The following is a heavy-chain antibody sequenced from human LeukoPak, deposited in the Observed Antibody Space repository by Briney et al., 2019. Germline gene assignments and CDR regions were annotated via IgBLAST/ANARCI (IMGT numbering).Heavy chain of an antibody. D-gene: IGHD6-13*01. V-gene: IGHV4-61*02. J-gene: IGHJ5*02. Sequence: SETLSLTCTVSGGSISSGSYYWSWIRQPAGKGLEWIGRIYTSGSTNYNPSLKSRVTISVDTSKNQFSLKLSSVAAADTAVYYCARLLIAAAGTGWFDPWGQGTLVTVSS. CDR1: GGSISSGSYY. CDR3: ARLLIAAAGTGWFDP. CDR2: IYTSGST.